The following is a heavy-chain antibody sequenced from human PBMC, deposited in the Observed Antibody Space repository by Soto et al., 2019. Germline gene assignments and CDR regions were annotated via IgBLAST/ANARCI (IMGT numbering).Heavy chain of an antibody. J-gene: IGHJ5*02. CDR3: ARGFGEYNWFDP. D-gene: IGHD2-21*01. CDR2: ISSSSSYI. Sequence: SCAASGFTFSSYSMNWVRQAPGKGLEWVSSISSSSSYIYYADSVKGRFTISRDNAKNSLYLQMNSLRAEDTAVYYCARGFGEYNWFDPWGQGTLVTVSS. CDR1: GFTFSSYS. V-gene: IGHV3-21*01.